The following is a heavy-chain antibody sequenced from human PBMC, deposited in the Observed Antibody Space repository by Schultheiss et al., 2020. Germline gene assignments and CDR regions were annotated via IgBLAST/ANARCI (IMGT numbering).Heavy chain of an antibody. D-gene: IGHD5-18*01. CDR3: ARSRGYSYGIDY. CDR2: IQSDETSK. J-gene: IGHJ4*02. V-gene: IGHV3-30*02. Sequence: GGSLRLSCAASGFTFSSYGMHWVRQAPGKGLEWVAFIQSDETSKYYVDSVRGRFTVSRDNSKNTLYLQMNSLRDEDTAVYYCARSRGYSYGIDYWGQGTLVTVSS. CDR1: GFTFSSYG.